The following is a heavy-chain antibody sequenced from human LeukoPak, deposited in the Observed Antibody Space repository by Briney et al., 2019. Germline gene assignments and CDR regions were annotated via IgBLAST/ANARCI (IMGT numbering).Heavy chain of an antibody. D-gene: IGHD2-21*01. CDR2: ISCSDGST. Sequence: GGSLRLSCAASGFPFSSFDMTWVRQSQAPGKGLEWVSDISCSDGSTYYADYVKGRFTISRGSSKNTLYLQMNRLRAEDAAVYYCAKAPVTTCSGAYCYPFDYWGQGTLVTVSS. V-gene: IGHV3-23*01. CDR3: AKAPVTTCSGAYCYPFDY. CDR1: GFPFSSFD. J-gene: IGHJ4*02.